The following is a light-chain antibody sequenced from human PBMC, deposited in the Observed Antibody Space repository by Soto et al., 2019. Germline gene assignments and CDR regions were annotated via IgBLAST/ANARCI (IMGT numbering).Light chain of an antibody. CDR3: QQSFTTPLT. Sequence: DIQMTQSPSSLSASVGDRVTITCRASQNIGRFLNWHQQKPGKAPNVLINVASTLRSGVPSRFSGSGSGTDFNLTINSLQPGDFATYFCQQSFTTPLTFGGGTKVEIK. CDR2: VAS. V-gene: IGKV1-39*01. J-gene: IGKJ4*01. CDR1: QNIGRF.